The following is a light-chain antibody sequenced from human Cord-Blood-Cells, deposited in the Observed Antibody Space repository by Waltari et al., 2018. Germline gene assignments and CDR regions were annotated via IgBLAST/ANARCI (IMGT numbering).Light chain of an antibody. J-gene: IGLJ1*01. CDR1: SSTIGSNT. V-gene: IGLV1-44*01. CDR2: SNN. Sequence: QSVLTPPPSASGTPGQRVTISCSGSSSTIGSNTVNWYQHLPGTAPKLLIYSNNQRPSGVPDRFSGSKSGTSASLAISGLQSEDEADYYCAAWDDSLNGYVFGTGTKVTVL. CDR3: AAWDDSLNGYV.